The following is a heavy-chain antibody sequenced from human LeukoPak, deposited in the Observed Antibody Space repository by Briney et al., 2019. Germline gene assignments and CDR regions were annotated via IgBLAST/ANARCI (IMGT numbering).Heavy chain of an antibody. Sequence: PSETLSLTCTVSGGSISSYYWSWIRQPPGKGLEWIGYIYTSGSTNYNPSLKSRVTMSVDTSKNQFSLKLSSVTAADTAVYYCARLGRSGWTYYYYYYMDVWGKGTTVTVSS. CDR1: GGSISSYY. CDR3: ARLGRSGWTYYYYYYMDV. V-gene: IGHV4-4*09. CDR2: IYTSGST. D-gene: IGHD3-3*01. J-gene: IGHJ6*03.